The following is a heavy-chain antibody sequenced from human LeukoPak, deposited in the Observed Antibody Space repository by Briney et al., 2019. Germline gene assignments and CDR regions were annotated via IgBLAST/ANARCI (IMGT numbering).Heavy chain of an antibody. CDR2: IWNDGSEK. CDR3: AKDTSASIYYMEV. D-gene: IGHD2-2*01. J-gene: IGHJ6*03. Sequence: PGRSLRLSCAASGFFFRSYGMHWVRQAPGKGLEWVVVIWNDGSEKYFAESVKGRFTISRDNSNNTLYLQIDTLRAEDTAVYYCAKDTSASIYYMEVWGKGTTVTVSS. V-gene: IGHV3-33*06. CDR1: GFFFRSYG.